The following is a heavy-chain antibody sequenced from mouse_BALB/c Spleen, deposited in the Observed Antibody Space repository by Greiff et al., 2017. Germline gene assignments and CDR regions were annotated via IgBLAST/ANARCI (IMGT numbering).Heavy chain of an antibody. D-gene: IGHD1-1*01. J-gene: IGHJ2*01. Sequence: QVQLQQSGPELVKPGASVKISCKASGYSFTSYYIHWVKQRPGQGLEWIGWIFPGSGNTKYNEKFKGKATLTADTSSSTAYMQLSSLTSEDSAVYFCARRSYADYFDYWGQGTTLTVSS. CDR1: GYSFTSYY. CDR2: IFPGSGNT. V-gene: IGHV1-66*01. CDR3: ARRSYADYFDY.